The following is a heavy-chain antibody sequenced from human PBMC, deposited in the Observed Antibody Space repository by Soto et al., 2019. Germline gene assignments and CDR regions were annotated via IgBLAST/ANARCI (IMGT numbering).Heavy chain of an antibody. J-gene: IGHJ6*03. CDR3: ARGRREGLGAVIAPGSDYYYYMDV. D-gene: IGHD6-13*01. Sequence: PSETLSLTCTVSGGSISSSSYYWGWIRQPPGKGLEWIGSINHSGSTNYNPSLKSRVTISVDTSKNQFSLKLSSVTAADTAVYYCARGRREGLGAVIAPGSDYYYYMDVWGKGTTVTVSS. V-gene: IGHV4-39*07. CDR1: GGSISSSSYY. CDR2: INHSGST.